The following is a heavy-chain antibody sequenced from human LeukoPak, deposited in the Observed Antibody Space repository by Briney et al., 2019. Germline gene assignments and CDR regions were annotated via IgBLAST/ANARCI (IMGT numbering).Heavy chain of an antibody. J-gene: IGHJ3*02. D-gene: IGHD4-17*01. V-gene: IGHV4-38-2*02. Sequence: SETLSLTCAVSGYSISSGYYWGWIRQPPGKGLEWIGSIYHSGSTYYNPSLKSRVTISVDTSKNQFSLKLSSVTAADTAVYYCARDYGDLSDAFDIWSQGTMVTVSS. CDR3: ARDYGDLSDAFDI. CDR2: IYHSGST. CDR1: GYSISSGYY.